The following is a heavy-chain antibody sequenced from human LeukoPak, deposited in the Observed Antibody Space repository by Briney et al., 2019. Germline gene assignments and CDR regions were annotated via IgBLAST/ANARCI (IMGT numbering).Heavy chain of an antibody. V-gene: IGHV1-2*06. CDR3: AKAYEYGWFDP. CDR1: GYTFTGYY. D-gene: IGHD3-16*01. Sequence: GASVKVSCKASGYTFTGYYMHWVRQAPGEGLEWMGRINPNSGGTNYAQKFQGRVTMTRDTSISTAYMELSRLRSDDTAVYYCAKAYEYGWFDPWGQGTLVTVSS. J-gene: IGHJ5*02. CDR2: INPNSGGT.